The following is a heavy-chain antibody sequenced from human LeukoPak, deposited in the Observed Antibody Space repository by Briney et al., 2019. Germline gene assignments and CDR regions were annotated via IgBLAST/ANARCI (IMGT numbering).Heavy chain of an antibody. J-gene: IGHJ4*02. CDR1: GFTFSSYA. Sequence: GGSLRLSCAASGFTFSSYAMSWVRQAPGKGLEWVSAISGSGGSTYYADSVKGRFTISRDNSKNTLYLQVNSLRAEDTAVYYCAKAQGGATFEHFDYWGQGTLVTVSS. V-gene: IGHV3-23*01. CDR2: ISGSGGST. CDR3: AKAQGGATFEHFDY. D-gene: IGHD1-26*01.